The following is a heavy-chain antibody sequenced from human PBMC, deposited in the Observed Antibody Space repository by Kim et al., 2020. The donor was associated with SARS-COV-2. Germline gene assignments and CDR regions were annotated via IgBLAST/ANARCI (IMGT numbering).Heavy chain of an antibody. V-gene: IGHV3-7*01. D-gene: IGHD1-26*01. Sequence: VDSVKRRFTISRDNAKNSLYLRMNSLGAEGTAVYYCGRGQEHRGRDGCDYWGQGTLVTVSS. J-gene: IGHJ4*02. CDR3: GRGQEHRGRDGCDY.